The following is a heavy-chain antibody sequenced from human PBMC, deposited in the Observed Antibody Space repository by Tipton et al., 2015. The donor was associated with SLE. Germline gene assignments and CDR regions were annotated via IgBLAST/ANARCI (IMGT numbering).Heavy chain of an antibody. Sequence: GLVKPSETLSLTCSVSGGSIKEYYWSWIRQAPGKGLEWIGYMYHNESPTYNPSLRRRVAISRDPSKNQFSLNLSSATAADTAVYYCARDQVGVGDFDYWGQGALVTVSS. CDR1: GGSIKEYY. CDR3: ARDQVGVGDFDY. V-gene: IGHV4-59*01. J-gene: IGHJ4*02. CDR2: MYHNESP. D-gene: IGHD3-16*01.